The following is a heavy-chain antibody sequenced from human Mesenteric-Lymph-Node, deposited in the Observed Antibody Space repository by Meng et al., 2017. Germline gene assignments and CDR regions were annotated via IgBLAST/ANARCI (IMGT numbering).Heavy chain of an antibody. CDR3: ARELIRVKGDALDI. D-gene: IGHD3-10*01. Sequence: LTGAASGFTFSSYEMNWVRQAPGKGLEWVSYISSSGSTIYYADSVKGRFTISRDNAKNSLYLQMNNLRAEDTAVYYCARELIRVKGDALDIWGRGTMVTVSS. CDR1: GFTFSSYE. V-gene: IGHV3-48*03. CDR2: ISSSGSTI. J-gene: IGHJ3*02.